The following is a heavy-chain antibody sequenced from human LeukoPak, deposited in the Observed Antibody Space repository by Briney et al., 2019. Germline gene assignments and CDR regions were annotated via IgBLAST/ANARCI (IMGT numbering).Heavy chain of an antibody. CDR3: ASLGYCSGGSCSTAEYYGMDV. Sequence: SETLSLTCTVSGGSISSYYWSWIRQPPGKGLEWIGYIYYSGSTNYNPSLKSRVTMSVDTSKNQFSLKLSSVTAADTAVYYCASLGYCSGGSCSTAEYYGMDVWGQGTTVTVSS. CDR2: IYYSGST. V-gene: IGHV4-59*12. D-gene: IGHD2-15*01. J-gene: IGHJ6*02. CDR1: GGSISSYY.